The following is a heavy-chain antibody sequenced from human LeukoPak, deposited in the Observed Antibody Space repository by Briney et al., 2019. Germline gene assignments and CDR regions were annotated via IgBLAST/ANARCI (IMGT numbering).Heavy chain of an antibody. CDR1: GGSLSSYY. J-gene: IGHJ5*02. CDR3: ARQGNLLNWFDP. V-gene: IGHV4-59*01. Sequence: SETLSLTCTVSGGSLSSYYWSWIRQPPGKGLEWIGYVYYSGSTNYNPSLKSRVTISVDTSKNQFSLKLSSVTAADTAVYYCARQGNLLNWFDPWGQGTLVTVSS. CDR2: VYYSGST. D-gene: IGHD4-23*01.